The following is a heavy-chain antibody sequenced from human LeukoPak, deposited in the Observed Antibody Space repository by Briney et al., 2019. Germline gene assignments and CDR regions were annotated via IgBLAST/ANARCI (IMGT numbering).Heavy chain of an antibody. V-gene: IGHV4-34*01. CDR2: IDHSGST. D-gene: IGHD3-3*01. Sequence: SETLSLTCAVYGGSFSGYYWSWIRQHPGKGLEWIGEIDHSGSTNYNPSLKSRVTISVDTSKNQFSLKLSSVTAADTAVYYCARCVTIFGVVTYYFDYWGQGTLVTVSS. CDR3: ARCVTIFGVVTYYFDY. CDR1: GGSFSGYY. J-gene: IGHJ4*02.